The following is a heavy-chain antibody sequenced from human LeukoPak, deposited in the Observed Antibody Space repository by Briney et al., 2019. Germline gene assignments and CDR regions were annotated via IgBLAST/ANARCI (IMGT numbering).Heavy chain of an antibody. J-gene: IGHJ6*02. CDR2: IYHSGST. D-gene: IGHD3-10*01. CDR1: GGSMSSYY. CDR3: ASHPTGSGRTNGVDV. Sequence: SETLSLTCTVSGGSMSSYYWSWIRQPPGKGLGWIGYIYHSGSTNYNPSLNSRVTISVDTSKNQSSLSLSSVTAPDPAVYYCASHPTGSGRTNGVDVWGQGTTVTVSS. V-gene: IGHV4-59*08.